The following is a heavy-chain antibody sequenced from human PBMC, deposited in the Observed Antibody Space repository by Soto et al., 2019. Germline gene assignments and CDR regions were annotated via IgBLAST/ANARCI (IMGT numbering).Heavy chain of an antibody. CDR2: IYYSGGT. D-gene: IGHD3-10*01. V-gene: IGHV4-31*03. CDR1: GGSISNSANH. CDR3: AKGVRGVPNWFDP. J-gene: IGHJ5*02. Sequence: QVQLQESGPGLVRPSQTLSLSCTVSGGSISNSANHSSWIRQHPGEGLEWIGYIYYSGGTYYSPSLKARVTMSIDASKNQFSLKLSSVTAADTAVYYCAKGVRGVPNWFDPWGQGTLVTVSS.